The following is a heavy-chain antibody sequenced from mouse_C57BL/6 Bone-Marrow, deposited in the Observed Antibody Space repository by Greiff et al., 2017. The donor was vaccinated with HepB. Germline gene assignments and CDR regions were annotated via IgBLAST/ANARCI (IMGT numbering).Heavy chain of an antibody. V-gene: IGHV7-3*01. CDR2: IRNKANGYTT. CDR3: ARYTTTVVGYAMDY. D-gene: IGHD1-1*01. J-gene: IGHJ4*01. CDR1: GFTFTDYY. Sequence: EVKLVESGGGLVQPGGSLSLSCAASGFTFTDYYMSWVRQPPGKALEWLGFIRNKANGYTTEYSASVKGRFTISRDNSKSILYLQMNALRAEDSATYYGARYTTTVVGYAMDYWGQGTSVTVSS.